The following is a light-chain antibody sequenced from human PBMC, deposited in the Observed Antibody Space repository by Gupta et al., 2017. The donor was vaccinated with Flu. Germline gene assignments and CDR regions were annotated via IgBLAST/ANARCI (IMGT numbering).Light chain of an antibody. Sequence: QSALTQPASVAGSPGRSITISCTGPNNDVGNYNLVSWYQQQPGKAPKFIIYEGSKRPSGVSDRFSGSKSGNTASLTISGLQAEDEADYYCCSFAGSYIWVFGGGTKVTVL. J-gene: IGLJ3*02. CDR2: EGS. CDR1: NNDVGNYNL. V-gene: IGLV2-23*01. CDR3: CSFAGSYIWV.